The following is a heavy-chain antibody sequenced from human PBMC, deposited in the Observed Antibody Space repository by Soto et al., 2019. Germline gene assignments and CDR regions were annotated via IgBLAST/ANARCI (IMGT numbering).Heavy chain of an antibody. Sequence: ASVKVSCKVSGYTLTELSMHWVRQAPGKGLEWMGGFDPEDGETIYAQKFQGRVTMTEDTSTDTAYMELSSLRSEDTAVYYCATTTRFLEWLFFDYWGQGTLVTVSS. CDR1: GYTLTELS. V-gene: IGHV1-24*01. D-gene: IGHD3-3*01. CDR2: FDPEDGET. J-gene: IGHJ4*02. CDR3: ATTTRFLEWLFFDY.